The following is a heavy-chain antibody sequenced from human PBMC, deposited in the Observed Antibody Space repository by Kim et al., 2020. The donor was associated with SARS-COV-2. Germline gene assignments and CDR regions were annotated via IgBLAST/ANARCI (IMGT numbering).Heavy chain of an antibody. Sequence: SVKVSCKASGGTFSSYAISWVRQAPGQGLEWMGRIIPILGIANYAQKFQGRVTITADKSTSTAYMELSSLRSEDTAVYYCARGPFIAAAGTFRGWFDPWGQGTLVTVSS. D-gene: IGHD6-13*01. J-gene: IGHJ5*02. CDR3: ARGPFIAAAGTFRGWFDP. V-gene: IGHV1-69*04. CDR1: GGTFSSYA. CDR2: IIPILGIA.